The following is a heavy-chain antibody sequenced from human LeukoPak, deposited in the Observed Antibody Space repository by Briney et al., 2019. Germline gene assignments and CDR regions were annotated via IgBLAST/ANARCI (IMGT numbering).Heavy chain of an antibody. J-gene: IGHJ4*02. D-gene: IGHD6-19*01. CDR3: ARGSVAGTGLYDY. V-gene: IGHV3-30*04. Sequence: GGSLRLSCAASGFTFSSYAMHWVRQAPGKGLEWVAVISYDGSNKYYADSVKGRFTISRDNSKNTLYLQMNSLRAEDTAVYYCARGSVAGTGLYDYWGQGTLVTVSS. CDR1: GFTFSSYA. CDR2: ISYDGSNK.